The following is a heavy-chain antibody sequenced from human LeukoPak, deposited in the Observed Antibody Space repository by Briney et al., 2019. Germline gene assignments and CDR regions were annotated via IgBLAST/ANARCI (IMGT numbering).Heavy chain of an antibody. D-gene: IGHD3-10*01. CDR3: TTGNAVPLPDY. Sequence: GGSLRLSCVASGFTFSSAWMSWVRQAPGKGREWTGRIKSKADGGATEYAAPVRGRFTISRDDSKNTMYLQMNSLKSEDTGVYYCTTGNAVPLPDYWGQGTLVTVSS. CDR1: GFTFSSAW. CDR2: IKSKADGGAT. V-gene: IGHV3-15*01. J-gene: IGHJ4*02.